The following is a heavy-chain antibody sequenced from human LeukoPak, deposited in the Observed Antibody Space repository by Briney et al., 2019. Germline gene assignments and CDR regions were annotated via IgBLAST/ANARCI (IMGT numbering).Heavy chain of an antibody. J-gene: IGHJ4*02. CDR2: IRYDGSNE. D-gene: IGHD3-16*01. CDR1: GFTFSSYG. Sequence: GGSLRLSCAASGFTFSSYGMHWVRQAPGKGLEWVAFIRYDGSNEYYADSVKGRFTISRDNSKNTLYLQMNSLRAEDTAIYYCARTYAYDATGDRGHWGQGTLVTVSS. CDR3: ARTYAYDATGDRGH. V-gene: IGHV3-30*02.